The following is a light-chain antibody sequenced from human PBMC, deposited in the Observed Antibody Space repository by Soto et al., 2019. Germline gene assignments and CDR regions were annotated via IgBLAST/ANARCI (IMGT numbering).Light chain of an antibody. V-gene: IGKV1-5*03. CDR2: KAS. J-gene: IGKJ1*01. CDR3: QRYNSYWAT. CDR1: QSIGNW. Sequence: DIQMNQSPSTLSASVGDRVTITCRASQSIGNWLAWYQHKPGRAPKLLIYKASGLGSGVPSRFRGSGSGTEFTLTISSLQPDDFATYYCQRYNSYWATFGQGTKVEIK.